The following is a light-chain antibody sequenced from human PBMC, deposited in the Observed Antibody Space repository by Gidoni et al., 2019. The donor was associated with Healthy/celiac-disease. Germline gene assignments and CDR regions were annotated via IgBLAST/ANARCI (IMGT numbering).Light chain of an antibody. Sequence: DIQMPQSPSSLSASVGASVTITCRASQNISSYLNWYQQKPGKAPKLLIYAASSLQSGVPSRFSGSGSGTDFTLTISSLQPEDFATYYCQQSYSTPRTFXXXTKVEIK. CDR3: QQSYSTPRT. CDR1: QNISSY. CDR2: AAS. J-gene: IGKJ1*01. V-gene: IGKV1-39*01.